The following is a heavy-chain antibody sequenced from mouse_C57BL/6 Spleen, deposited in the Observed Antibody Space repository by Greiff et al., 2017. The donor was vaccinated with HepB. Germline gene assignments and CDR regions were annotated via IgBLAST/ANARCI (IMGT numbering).Heavy chain of an antibody. J-gene: IGHJ3*01. V-gene: IGHV5-17*01. CDR3: ARGDYGNPFAY. CDR1: GFTFSDYG. CDR2: ISSGSSTI. Sequence: EVQLVESGGGLVKPGGSLKLSCAASGFTFSDYGMHWVRQAPEKGLEWVAYISSGSSTIYYADTVKGRFTISRDNAKNTLFLQMTSLRSEDTAMYYCARGDYGNPFAYWGQGTLVTVSA. D-gene: IGHD2-1*01.